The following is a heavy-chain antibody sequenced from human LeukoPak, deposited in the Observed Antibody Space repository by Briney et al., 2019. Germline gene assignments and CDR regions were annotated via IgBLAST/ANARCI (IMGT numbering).Heavy chain of an antibody. CDR2: INHSGST. Sequence: SETLSLTCAVYGGSFSGYYWSWIRQPPGKGLEWIGEINHSGSTNYNPSLKSRVTISVDTSKNQFSLKLSSVTAADTAVYYCAGGRKYSSSWYRRIFDFLGQGTLVTVSS. CDR1: GGSFSGYY. V-gene: IGHV4-34*01. D-gene: IGHD6-13*01. J-gene: IGHJ4*02. CDR3: AGGRKYSSSWYRRIFDF.